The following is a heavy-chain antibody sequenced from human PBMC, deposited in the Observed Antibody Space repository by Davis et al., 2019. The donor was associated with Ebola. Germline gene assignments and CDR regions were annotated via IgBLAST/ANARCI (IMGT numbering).Heavy chain of an antibody. CDR3: AKGFRCSDY. D-gene: IGHD2-21*01. CDR2: ISYDGSNK. J-gene: IGHJ4*02. V-gene: IGHV3-30-3*01. CDR1: GFTFSSYA. Sequence: PGGSLRLSCAASGFTFSSYAMHWVRQAPGKGLEWVAVISYDGSNKYYADSVKGRFTISRDNSKNTLYLQMNSLRAEDTAVYYCAKGFRCSDYWGQGTLVTVSS.